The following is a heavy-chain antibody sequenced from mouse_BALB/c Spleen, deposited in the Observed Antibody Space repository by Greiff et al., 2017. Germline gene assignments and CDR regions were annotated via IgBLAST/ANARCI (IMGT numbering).Heavy chain of an antibody. CDR3: ARDWDGWFAY. J-gene: IGHJ3*01. Sequence: EVQGVESGGGLVQPGGSRKLSCAASGFTFSDYGMAWVRQAPGKGPEWVAFISNLAYSIYYADTVTGRFTISRENAKNTLYLEMSSLRSEDTAMYYCARDWDGWFAYWGQGTLVTVSA. CDR2: ISNLAYSI. CDR1: GFTFSDYG. D-gene: IGHD4-1*01. V-gene: IGHV5-15*02.